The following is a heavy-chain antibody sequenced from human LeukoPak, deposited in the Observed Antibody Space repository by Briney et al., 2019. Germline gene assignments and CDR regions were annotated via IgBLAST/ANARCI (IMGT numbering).Heavy chain of an antibody. D-gene: IGHD2-2*02. CDR3: AKEDTKYRFGY. V-gene: IGHV3-23*01. CDR1: GFTFRSCA. J-gene: IGHJ4*02. CDR2: ISGSGGST. Sequence: GGSLRLSYAASGFTFRSCAMSWVRQAPGKGLEWVSAISGSGGSTYYADSVKGRFTISRDNSKNTLYLQMNSLRAEDTAVYYCAKEDTKYRFGYWGQGTLVTVSS.